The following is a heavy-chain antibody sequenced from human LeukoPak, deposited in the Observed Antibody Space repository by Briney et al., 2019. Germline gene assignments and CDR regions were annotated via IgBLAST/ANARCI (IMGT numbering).Heavy chain of an antibody. D-gene: IGHD3-22*01. CDR1: GFTLSTYG. CDR2: IWYDGINK. V-gene: IGHV3-33*01. J-gene: IGHJ4*02. CDR3: ATDTDSSGYGPETR. Sequence: GGSLRLSCAASGFTLSTYGMHWVRQAPGKGLEWVAVIWYDGINKYYADSVKGRFTISRDNSKNTLYLQMNSLRAEDTAVYYCATDTDSSGYGPETRWGQGTLVTVSS.